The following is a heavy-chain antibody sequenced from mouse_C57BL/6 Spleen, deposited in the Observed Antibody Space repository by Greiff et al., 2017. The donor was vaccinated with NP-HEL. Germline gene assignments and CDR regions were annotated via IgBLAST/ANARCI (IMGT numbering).Heavy chain of an antibody. CDR2: IYPGGGYT. V-gene: IGHV1-63*01. J-gene: IGHJ4*01. CDR3: ARTGTDYAMDY. CDR1: GYTFTNYW. D-gene: IGHD4-1*01. Sequence: QVQLQQSGAELVRPGTSVKMSCKASGYTFTNYWIGWAKQRPGHGLEWIGDIYPGGGYTNYNEQFKGKATLTADKSSSTAYMQFSSLTSEDSAIYYCARTGTDYAMDYWGQGTSVTVSS.